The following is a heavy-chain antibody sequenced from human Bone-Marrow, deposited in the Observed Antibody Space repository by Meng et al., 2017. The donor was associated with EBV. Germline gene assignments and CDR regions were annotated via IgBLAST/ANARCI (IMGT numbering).Heavy chain of an antibody. D-gene: IGHD6-25*01. CDR3: ATQRRDTDWFDP. CDR2: INHSGST. Sequence: EQRPQGGEGLLQPSETLSLTCAVYGGSFSGYYWTWIRQHPGKGLEWIGEINHSGSTNYNPSLKSRVTISVDTSKNQFSLKLSSVTAADTAVYYCATQRRDTDWFDPWGQGTLVTVSS. CDR1: GGSFSGYY. V-gene: IGHV4-34*01. J-gene: IGHJ5*02.